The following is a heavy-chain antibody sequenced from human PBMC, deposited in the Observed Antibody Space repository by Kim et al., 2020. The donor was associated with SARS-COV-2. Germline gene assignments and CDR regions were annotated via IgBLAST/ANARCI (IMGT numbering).Heavy chain of an antibody. Sequence: GGSLRLSCAASQFTVSSYWMHWVRQAPGKGLVWVSRIESNGIRTYYADSVKGRFTISRDNAKNTMYLQMNSLRAEDTAVYYCARGSGNFGAFDFWGPGTLVTVSS. CDR3: ARGSGNFGAFDF. V-gene: IGHV3-74*01. CDR2: IESNGIRT. J-gene: IGHJ4*02. D-gene: IGHD3-10*01. CDR1: QFTVSSYW.